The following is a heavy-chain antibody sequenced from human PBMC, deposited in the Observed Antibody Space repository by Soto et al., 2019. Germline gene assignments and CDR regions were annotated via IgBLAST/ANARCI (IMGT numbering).Heavy chain of an antibody. CDR3: ARVLRGYSYGYVNWFDP. D-gene: IGHD5-18*01. V-gene: IGHV3-7*03. CDR2: IKQDGSEK. J-gene: IGHJ5*02. Sequence: VGSLRLSCAASGFTFSSYWMSWVRQAPGKGLEWVANIKQDGSEKYYVDSVKGRFTISRDNAKNSLYLQMNSLRAEDTAVYYCARVLRGYSYGYVNWFDPWGQGTLLTVSS. CDR1: GFTFSSYW.